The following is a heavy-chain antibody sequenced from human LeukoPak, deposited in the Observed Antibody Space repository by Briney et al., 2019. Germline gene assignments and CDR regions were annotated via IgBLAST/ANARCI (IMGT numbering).Heavy chain of an antibody. CDR2: ISGGAGST. D-gene: IGHD5-24*01. CDR3: AKGNERDVYSPSHFDY. CDR1: AITFSTYA. Sequence: GGSLRLSCAASAITFSTYAMSWVRQAPGKGLECVSVISGGAGSTYYADSVKGRFTISRDNSKNTLYLQMNSLRAEDTAVYYCAKGNERDVYSPSHFDYWGQGTLVTVSS. V-gene: IGHV3-23*01. J-gene: IGHJ4*02.